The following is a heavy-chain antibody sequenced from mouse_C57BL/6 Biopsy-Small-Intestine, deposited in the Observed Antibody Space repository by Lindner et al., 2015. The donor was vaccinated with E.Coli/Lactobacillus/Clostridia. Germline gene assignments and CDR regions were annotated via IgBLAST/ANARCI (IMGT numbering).Heavy chain of an antibody. CDR1: GYTFTSYG. J-gene: IGHJ4*01. CDR2: IYPRSGNT. V-gene: IGHV1-81*01. Sequence: VQLQESGAELARPGASVKLSCKASGYTFTSYGISWVKQRTGQGLEWIGEIYPRSGNTYYNEKFKGKATLTADKSSSTAYMELRSLTSEDSAVYFCARGDYSNYYAMDYWGQGTSVTVSS. CDR3: ARGDYSNYYAMDY. D-gene: IGHD2-5*01.